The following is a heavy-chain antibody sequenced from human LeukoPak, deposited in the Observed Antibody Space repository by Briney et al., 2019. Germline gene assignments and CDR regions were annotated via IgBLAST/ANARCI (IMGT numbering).Heavy chain of an antibody. J-gene: IGHJ4*02. V-gene: IGHV4-59*08. Sequence: SETLSLTCTVSGGSISYDYWTWIRQSPGKRLEWIGYIHYSGATNYSPSLKSRVTISVDTSKNQFSLKLSSVTAADTALYYCATLRGASTAVVDSWGQGTLVTVSS. CDR3: ATLRGASTAVVDS. CDR2: IHYSGAT. D-gene: IGHD2-21*02. CDR1: GGSISYDY.